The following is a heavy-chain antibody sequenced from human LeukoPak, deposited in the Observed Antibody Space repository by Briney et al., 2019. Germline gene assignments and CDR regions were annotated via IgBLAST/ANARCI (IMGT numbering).Heavy chain of an antibody. D-gene: IGHD3-3*01. CDR2: IYSSGST. V-gene: IGHV4-59*01. CDR3: ASAPAYYDFWSGYYSGAYFDY. J-gene: IGHJ4*02. CDR1: GGSISSYY. Sequence: TSETLSLTCTVTGGSISSYYWSWIRQPPGKGLEWIGYIYSSGSTSYNPSLKSRVTISVDTSKNQFSLKLSSVTAADTAVYYCASAPAYYDFWSGYYSGAYFDYWGQGTLVTVSS.